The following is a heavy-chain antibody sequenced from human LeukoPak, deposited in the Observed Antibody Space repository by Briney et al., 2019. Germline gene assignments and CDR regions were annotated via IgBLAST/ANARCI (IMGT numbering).Heavy chain of an antibody. CDR1: GFTFSSYW. Sequence: GGSLRLSCAASGFTFSSYWMSWVRQVPGKGLEWVSGISWNSDTVGYADSVKGRFTISRDNAKNSLYLQMNSLRTDDTALYFCARGSDHASGWPYYFHYWGQGALVTVSS. D-gene: IGHD6-19*01. V-gene: IGHV3-9*01. J-gene: IGHJ4*02. CDR2: ISWNSDTV. CDR3: ARGSDHASGWPYYFHY.